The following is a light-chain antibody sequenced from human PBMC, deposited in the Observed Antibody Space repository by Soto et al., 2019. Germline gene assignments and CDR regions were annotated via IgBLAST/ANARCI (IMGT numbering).Light chain of an antibody. Sequence: EIVLTQSPGTLSLSPGERATLSCRASQSISRSLAWYQQKPGQAPRLLISDASTRATGIPARFSGSGSGTEFNLTSSSLQSEDFALYYCHQYNSWPPGTFGQGTKVDIK. V-gene: IGKV3-15*01. J-gene: IGKJ2*01. CDR2: DAS. CDR3: HQYNSWPPGT. CDR1: QSISRS.